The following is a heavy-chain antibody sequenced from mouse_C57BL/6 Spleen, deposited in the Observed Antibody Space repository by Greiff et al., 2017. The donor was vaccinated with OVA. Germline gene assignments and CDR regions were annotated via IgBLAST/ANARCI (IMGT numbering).Heavy chain of an antibody. CDR1: GYTFTSYW. D-gene: IGHD1-3*01. J-gene: IGHJ2*01. CDR3: ARRSVVYFDY. Sequence: QVQLQQPGAELVKPGASVQLSCKASGYTFTSYWMQWVKQRPGPGLEWIGEIDPSDSYTNYNQKFKGKATLTVDTSASTAYMQLSSLTSEDSAVYYCARRSVVYFDYWGQGTTLTVSS. V-gene: IGHV1-50*01. CDR2: IDPSDSYT.